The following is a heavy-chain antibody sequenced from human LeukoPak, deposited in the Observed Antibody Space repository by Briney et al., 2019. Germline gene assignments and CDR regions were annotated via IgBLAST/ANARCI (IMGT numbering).Heavy chain of an antibody. D-gene: IGHD5-18*01. CDR2: IYYSGST. CDR3: ARDQLANWFDP. CDR1: GGSISSYY. J-gene: IGHJ5*02. Sequence: SETLSHTCTVSGGSISSYYWSWIRQPPGKGLEWIGYIYYSGSTNYNPSLKSRVTISVDTSKNQFSLKLSSVTAADTAVYYCARDQLANWFDPWGQGTLVTVSS. V-gene: IGHV4-59*01.